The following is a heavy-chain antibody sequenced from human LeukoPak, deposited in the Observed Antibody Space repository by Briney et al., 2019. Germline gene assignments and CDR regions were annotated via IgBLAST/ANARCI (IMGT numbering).Heavy chain of an antibody. V-gene: IGHV4-34*01. CDR1: GGSFSGYY. Sequence: SETLSLTCAVYGGSFSGYYWSGIRQPPGKGLEWSGEINHSGSTNYNPSLKSRVTISVDTSKNQFSLKLSSVTAADTAVYYCARHWDYYDSSGYFRGPGAPDCWGQGTLVTVSS. D-gene: IGHD3-22*01. J-gene: IGHJ4*02. CDR2: INHSGST. CDR3: ARHWDYYDSSGYFRGPGAPDC.